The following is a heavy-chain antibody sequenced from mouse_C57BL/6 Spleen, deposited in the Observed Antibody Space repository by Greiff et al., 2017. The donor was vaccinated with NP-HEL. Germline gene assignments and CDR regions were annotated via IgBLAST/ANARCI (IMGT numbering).Heavy chain of an antibody. CDR3: ARGGVTTGFAY. J-gene: IGHJ3*01. CDR1: GYTFTSYW. D-gene: IGHD2-2*01. CDR2: IDPSDSYT. Sequence: VQLQQSGAELVKPGASVKLSCKASGYTFTSYWMQWVKQRPGQGLEWIGEIDPSDSYTNYNQKFKGKATLTVDTSSSTAYMQLSSLTSEDSAVYYCARGGVTTGFAYWGQGTLVTVSA. V-gene: IGHV1-50*01.